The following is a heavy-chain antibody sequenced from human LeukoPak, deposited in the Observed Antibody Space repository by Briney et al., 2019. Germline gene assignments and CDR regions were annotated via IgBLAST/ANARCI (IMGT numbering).Heavy chain of an antibody. Sequence: SETLSLTCTVSGGSITSYYWSWIRQPAGKGLEWIGRIDTSGSTNYNPSLKSRVTMSIDTSMKHFSLKLSSVTAADTAVYYCARAGDYYGSGSYYNWGQGTLVTVSS. CDR3: ARAGDYYGSGSYYN. CDR2: IDTSGST. V-gene: IGHV4-4*07. J-gene: IGHJ4*02. CDR1: GGSITSYY. D-gene: IGHD3-10*01.